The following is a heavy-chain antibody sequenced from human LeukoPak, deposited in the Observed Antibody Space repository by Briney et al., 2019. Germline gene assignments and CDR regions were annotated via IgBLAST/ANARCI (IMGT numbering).Heavy chain of an antibody. CDR3: ARGGEVTTVTSEYDY. Sequence: SETLSLTCAVYGGSFSGYYWSWIRQPPGKGLEWIGEINYSGSTNYNPSLESRVTTSIDTSKNQFSLKLSSVTAADTAVYYCARGGEVTTVTSEYDYWGQGILVTVSS. D-gene: IGHD4-17*01. CDR2: INYSGST. V-gene: IGHV4-34*01. CDR1: GGSFSGYY. J-gene: IGHJ4*02.